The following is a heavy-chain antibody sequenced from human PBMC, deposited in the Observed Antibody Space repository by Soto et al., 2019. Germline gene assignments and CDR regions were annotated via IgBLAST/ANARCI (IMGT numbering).Heavy chain of an antibody. D-gene: IGHD6-13*01. CDR3: VRDRADFSSTYYHYFSV. Sequence: SETLSLTCNVSGGSIYTYYWNWIRQSPGKGLEWIGYISDGGSTNYNPSLKSRLTMSMDMSKNQVSLNLTSVTAADTAVYYCVRDRADFSSTYYHYFSVWGRGTLVTVSS. CDR2: ISDGGST. CDR1: GGSIYTYY. J-gene: IGHJ2*01. V-gene: IGHV4-59*12.